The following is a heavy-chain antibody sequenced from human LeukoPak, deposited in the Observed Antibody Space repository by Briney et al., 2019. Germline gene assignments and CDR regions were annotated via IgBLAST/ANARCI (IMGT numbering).Heavy chain of an antibody. CDR2: ISSSSSYI. CDR3: AKDYDYVWGSYRQQDGYFDY. Sequence: PGGSLRLSCAASGFTFSSYSMNWVRQAPGKGLEWVSSISSSSSYIYYADSVKGRFTISRDNAKNSLYLQMNSLRAEDTAVYYCAKDYDYVWGSYRQQDGYFDYWGQGTLVTVSS. V-gene: IGHV3-21*01. J-gene: IGHJ4*02. CDR1: GFTFSSYS. D-gene: IGHD3-16*02.